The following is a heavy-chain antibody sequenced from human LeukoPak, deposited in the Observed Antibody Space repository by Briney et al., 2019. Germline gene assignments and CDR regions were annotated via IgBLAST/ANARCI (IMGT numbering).Heavy chain of an antibody. Sequence: GASVKVSCKASGYTITSYDINWVRQATGQGLEWMGWMNPNSGNTGYAQKFQGRVTMTRNTSISTAYMELSSLRSEDTAVYYCARGRGNNQSKYRKLRRYYFDYWGQGTLVTVSS. V-gene: IGHV1-8*01. CDR2: MNPNSGNT. CDR1: GYTITSYD. CDR3: ARGRGNNQSKYRKLRRYYFDY. J-gene: IGHJ4*02. D-gene: IGHD2/OR15-2a*01.